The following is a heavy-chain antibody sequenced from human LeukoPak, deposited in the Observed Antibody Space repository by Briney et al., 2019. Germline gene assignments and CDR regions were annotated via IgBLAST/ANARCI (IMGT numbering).Heavy chain of an antibody. CDR2: ISSSSSSYI. CDR1: GFTFDDYA. J-gene: IGHJ5*02. V-gene: IGHV3-21*01. D-gene: IGHD3-10*01. CDR3: ARHERSSITMIRGVKPKKWFDP. Sequence: GGSLRLSCAASGFTFDDYAMHWVRHAPGKGLEWVSSISSSSSSYIYYADSVKGRFTISRDNAKNSLYLQMNSLRAEDTAVYYCARHERSSITMIRGVKPKKWFDPWGQGTLVTVSS.